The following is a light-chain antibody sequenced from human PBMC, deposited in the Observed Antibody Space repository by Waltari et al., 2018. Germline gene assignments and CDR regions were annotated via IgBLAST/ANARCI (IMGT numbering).Light chain of an antibody. J-gene: IGLJ3*02. CDR1: SIEVGCYNY. V-gene: IGLV2-14*03. CDR3: SSYSTSGTPL. CDR2: DVS. Sequence: SDQTQPAPVNRSRRQSVPISFTDTSIEVGCYNYVLCFPHPPGKAPKLMIYDVSDRPSGVSNRFSGSKSGNTASLTISGLQAEDEADYYCSSYSTSGTPLFGGGTKLTVL.